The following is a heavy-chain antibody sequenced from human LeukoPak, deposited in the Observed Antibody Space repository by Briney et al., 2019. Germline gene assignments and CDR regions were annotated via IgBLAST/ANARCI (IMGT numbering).Heavy chain of an antibody. CDR1: GFSVRSYY. CDR3: ARVEIGWFDP. J-gene: IGHJ5*02. V-gene: IGHV3-53*01. Sequence: GGSLRLSCAASGFSVRSYYMSWVRQAPGKGLEWGSVIYTGGSTYYADSVKDRFTISRDNSKNTLYLQMNSLRAEDTAVYYCARVEIGWFDPWGQGTLVTVSS. CDR2: IYTGGST.